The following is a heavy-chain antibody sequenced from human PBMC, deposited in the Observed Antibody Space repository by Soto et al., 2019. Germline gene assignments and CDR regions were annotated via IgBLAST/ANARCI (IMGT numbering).Heavy chain of an antibody. CDR2: ISYDGSNI. CDR3: ASGPSYSNGWSYFDY. Sequence: GGSLRLSCAASGFTFSSYAMHWVRQAPGKGLEWVAVISYDGSNIYYADSVKGRFTISRDNSKNTLYLQMNSLGAEDTAMYYCASGPSYSNGWSYFDYWGQGTLVTVSS. D-gene: IGHD6-19*01. CDR1: GFTFSSYA. J-gene: IGHJ4*02. V-gene: IGHV3-30-3*01.